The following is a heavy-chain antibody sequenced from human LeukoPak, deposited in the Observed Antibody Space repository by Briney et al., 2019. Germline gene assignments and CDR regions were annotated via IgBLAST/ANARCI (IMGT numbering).Heavy chain of an antibody. D-gene: IGHD2-21*02. Sequence: GGSLRLSCAASGFTFSSYGMSWVRQAPGKGLEWVSAISDNGGSTYYADSVKGRFTISRDNSKNTLYLQMNSLRAEDTAVYFCAKEGDPLGVTAHFDYWGQGTLVTVSS. CDR2: ISDNGGST. V-gene: IGHV3-23*01. J-gene: IGHJ4*02. CDR1: GFTFSSYG. CDR3: AKEGDPLGVTAHFDY.